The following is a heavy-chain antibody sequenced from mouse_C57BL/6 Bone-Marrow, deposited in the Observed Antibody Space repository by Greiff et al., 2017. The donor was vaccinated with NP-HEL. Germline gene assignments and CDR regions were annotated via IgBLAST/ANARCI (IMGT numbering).Heavy chain of an antibody. CDR2: IYPRSGNT. CDR1: GYTFTSYG. Sequence: VKLQESGAELARPGASVKLSCKASGYTFTSYGISWVKQRTGQGLEWIGEIYPRSGNTYYNEKFKGKATLTADKSSSTAYMELRSLTSEDSAVYFCAMGGLRYFDVWGTGTTVTVSS. D-gene: IGHD2-4*01. V-gene: IGHV1-81*01. CDR3: AMGGLRYFDV. J-gene: IGHJ1*03.